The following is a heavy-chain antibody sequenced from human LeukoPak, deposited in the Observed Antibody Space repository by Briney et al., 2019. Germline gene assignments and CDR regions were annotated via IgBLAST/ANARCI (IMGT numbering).Heavy chain of an antibody. J-gene: IGHJ4*02. D-gene: IGHD5-24*01. CDR1: GGSISSSPW. CDR2: IYHSGDT. Sequence: SETLSLTCAVSGGSISSSPWWSWVRQPPGKGLEWIGEIYHSGDTNYNPSLKSRVTISVDKSKNQFSLKLRSVTAADTAVYYCARAENGFNIKVPVYWGQGTLVTVSS. V-gene: IGHV4-4*02. CDR3: ARAENGFNIKVPVY.